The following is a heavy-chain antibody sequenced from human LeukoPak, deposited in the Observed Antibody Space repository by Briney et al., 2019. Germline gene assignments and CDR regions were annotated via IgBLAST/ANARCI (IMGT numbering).Heavy chain of an antibody. CDR3: ARDTWLLYSRDGMDV. V-gene: IGHV1-18*01. D-gene: IGHD3-3*01. Sequence: GASVKVSCKASGYTFTSYDINWVRQATGQGLEWMGWISAYNGNTNYAQKLQGRVTMTADTSTSTAYMELRSLRSDDTAVYYCARDTWLLYSRDGMDVWGQGTTVTVSS. CDR2: ISAYNGNT. CDR1: GYTFTSYD. J-gene: IGHJ6*02.